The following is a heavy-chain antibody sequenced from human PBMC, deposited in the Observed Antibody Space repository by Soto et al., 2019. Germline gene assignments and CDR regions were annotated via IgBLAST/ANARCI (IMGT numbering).Heavy chain of an antibody. CDR1: GGSISSSNW. J-gene: IGHJ4*02. Sequence: QVQLQESGPGLVKPSGTLSLTCAVSGGSISSSNWWSWVRQPPGKGLEWIGEIYHSGSTNYNPSLKSQVTISVDKSKNQFSLKLSSVTAADTAVYYCARDRAAVAAPGDYWGQGTLVTVSS. V-gene: IGHV4-4*02. CDR2: IYHSGST. D-gene: IGHD6-19*01. CDR3: ARDRAAVAAPGDY.